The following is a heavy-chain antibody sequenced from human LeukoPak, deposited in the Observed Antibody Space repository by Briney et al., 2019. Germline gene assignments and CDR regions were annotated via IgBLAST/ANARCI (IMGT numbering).Heavy chain of an antibody. CDR1: GFTFNHAW. CDR2: IKSRTNGGTT. D-gene: IGHD1-26*01. V-gene: IGHV3-15*01. J-gene: IGHJ4*02. Sequence: GGPLRLSCAASGFTFNHAWMSWVRQAPGKRLEWVGRIKSRTNGGTTDYAAPVKGRFTISRDDSKNTLYLQMNSLKTEDTAVYYCTWVGARYYFDYWGQGTLVTVSS. CDR3: TWVGARYYFDY.